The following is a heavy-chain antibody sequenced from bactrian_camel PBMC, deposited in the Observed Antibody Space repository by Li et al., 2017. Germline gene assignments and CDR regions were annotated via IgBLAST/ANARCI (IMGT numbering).Heavy chain of an antibody. D-gene: IGHD5*01. CDR1: GLYSTRA. V-gene: IGHV3S53*01. Sequence: HVQLVESGGGSVQAGGSLRLSCRAPGLYSTRACMGWFRQAPGKEREMVAAIDDGSTTYADSVAGRFTISKDNAKNTVYLQMNSPKPEDTAVYYCAALWVGPACAGGQGTQVTVS. CDR2: IDDGST. J-gene: IGHJ4*01. CDR3: AALWVGPACA.